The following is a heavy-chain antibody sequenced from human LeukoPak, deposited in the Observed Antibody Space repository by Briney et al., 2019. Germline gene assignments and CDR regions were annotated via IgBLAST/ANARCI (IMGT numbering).Heavy chain of an antibody. Sequence: SQTLSLSCTVSGCSISSNGYYWSCIPQHPGKGLEWIVYIYYSASTSCNPSLKSRVTISVDTSKNQFSLKLSSVTAAETAVYYCARDRGYCSGGSCYRDLDYWGQGTLVTVSS. CDR3: ARDRGYCSGGSCYRDLDY. J-gene: IGHJ4*02. V-gene: IGHV4-31*03. D-gene: IGHD2-15*01. CDR2: IYYSAST. CDR1: GCSISSNGYY.